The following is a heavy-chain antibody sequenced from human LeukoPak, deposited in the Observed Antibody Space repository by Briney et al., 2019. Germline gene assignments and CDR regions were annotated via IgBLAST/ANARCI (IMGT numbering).Heavy chain of an antibody. CDR1: GITPSSYA. D-gene: IGHD6-13*01. J-gene: IGHJ4*02. CDR3: ATETTAYCSRTLDC. CDR2: ISGSGDRT. Sequence: GGSLRLSCAASGITPSSYAMTWVRQAPGKGLEWVSTISGSGDRTLYADSVKGRFTISRDNSKNTLDLQMSSLSIEDTAVYYCATETTAYCSRTLDCWGQGTLVSVSS. V-gene: IGHV3-23*01.